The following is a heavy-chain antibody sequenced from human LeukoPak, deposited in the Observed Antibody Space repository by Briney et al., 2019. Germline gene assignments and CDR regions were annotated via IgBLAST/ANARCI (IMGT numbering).Heavy chain of an antibody. J-gene: IGHJ4*02. V-gene: IGHV3-11*04. CDR2: ISGSGATI. D-gene: IGHD2-2*01. CDR3: ARDRQPFQPSYYFDG. Sequence: PGGSLRLSCAASGFPFSDYYMTWIRQVPGKGLEWVSHISGSGATIYYGDSVKGRFTISRDNAKNSLHLQMNSLRAEDTAVYYCARDRQPFQPSYYFDGWGQGTLVTVSS. CDR1: GFPFSDYY.